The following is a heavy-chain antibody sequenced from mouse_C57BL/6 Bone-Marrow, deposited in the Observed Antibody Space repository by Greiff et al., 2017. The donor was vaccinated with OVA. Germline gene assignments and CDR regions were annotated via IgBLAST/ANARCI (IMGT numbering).Heavy chain of an antibody. V-gene: IGHV6-6*01. CDR2: IRNKANNHAT. CDR3: TRDSNYDYAMDY. D-gene: IGHD2-5*01. Sequence: EVKVEESGGGLVQPGGSMKLSCAASGFTFSDAWMDWVRQSPEKGLEWVAEIRNKANNHATYYAESVKGRFTISRDDSKSSVYLQMNSLRAEDTGIYYCTRDSNYDYAMDYWGQGTSVTVSS. CDR1: GFTFSDAW. J-gene: IGHJ4*01.